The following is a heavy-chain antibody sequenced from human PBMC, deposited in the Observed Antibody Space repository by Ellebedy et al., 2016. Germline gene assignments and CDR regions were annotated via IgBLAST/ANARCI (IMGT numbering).Heavy chain of an antibody. V-gene: IGHV4-39*01. CDR3: ARGGGYYPNWFDP. CDR2: IYYSGST. Sequence: SETLSLXXTVSGSSISSSSYYWGWIHKPPGKGLEWIGRIYYSGSTYDNPSLKSRVTISVDTSKNQFSLKLSSVTAAETALYYCARGGGYYPNWFDPWGQGTLVTVSS. CDR1: GSSISSSSYY. D-gene: IGHD3-10*01. J-gene: IGHJ5*02.